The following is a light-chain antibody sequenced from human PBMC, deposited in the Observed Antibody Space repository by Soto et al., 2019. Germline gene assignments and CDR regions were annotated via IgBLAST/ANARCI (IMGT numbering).Light chain of an antibody. CDR2: KDS. V-gene: IGLV3-27*01. J-gene: IGLJ3*02. Sequence: SYELTQPSSVSVSPGQTARITCSGDVLTKKYARWFQQKPGQAPVLVIYKDSERPSGIPERFSGSSSGTTVTLTISGAQVADEADYYCYSAADNSLVFGGGTKLTVL. CDR1: VLTKKY. CDR3: YSAADNSLV.